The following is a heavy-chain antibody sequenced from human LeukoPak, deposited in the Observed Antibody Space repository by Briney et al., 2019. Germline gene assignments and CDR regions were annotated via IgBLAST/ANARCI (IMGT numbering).Heavy chain of an antibody. D-gene: IGHD4-17*01. Sequence: PGGSLRLSCAASGFTFSSYGMHWVRQAPGKGLEWVAFIRYDGSHKYYADSVKGRFTISRDNSKNTLYLQMNSLRAEDTAVYYCAKDLTTVTSQGDFWGQGTLVTVSS. J-gene: IGHJ4*02. CDR2: IRYDGSHK. V-gene: IGHV3-30*02. CDR3: AKDLTTVTSQGDF. CDR1: GFTFSSYG.